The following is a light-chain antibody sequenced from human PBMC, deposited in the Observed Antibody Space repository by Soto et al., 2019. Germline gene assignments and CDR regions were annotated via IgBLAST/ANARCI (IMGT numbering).Light chain of an antibody. CDR1: QSISTY. Sequence: DIPMTQSPSTLSASVGHRVTITCPASQSISTYVTWYQQTPGKAHKLRIYKASTLKSGVTSRFSGSGSGTECTLTISSLQPDDVATYYCQHYKSYSEPVGQGTKVDIK. CDR2: KAS. J-gene: IGKJ1*01. V-gene: IGKV1-5*03. CDR3: QHYKSYSEP.